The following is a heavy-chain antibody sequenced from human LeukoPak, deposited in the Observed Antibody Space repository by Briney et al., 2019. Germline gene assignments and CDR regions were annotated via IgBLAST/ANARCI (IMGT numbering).Heavy chain of an antibody. Sequence: PGGSLRLSCAASGFIFSNYGMHWVRQAPGKGLEWVAVIWYDGSNKYYADSVKGRFTISRDNSKNTLYLQMNSLRAEDTAVYYCAKDTGESGSYHGLVAFDIWGQGTMVTVSS. CDR1: GFIFSNYG. J-gene: IGHJ3*02. CDR3: AKDTGESGSYHGLVAFDI. V-gene: IGHV3-33*06. D-gene: IGHD1-26*01. CDR2: IWYDGSNK.